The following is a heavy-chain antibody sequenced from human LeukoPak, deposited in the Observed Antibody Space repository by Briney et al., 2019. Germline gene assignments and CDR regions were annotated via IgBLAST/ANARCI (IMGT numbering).Heavy chain of an antibody. V-gene: IGHV3-23*01. J-gene: IGHJ4*02. Sequence: GGSLRLSCAASGFTFSSYAMSWVRQAPGKGLEWVSAISGSGGSTYYADSVKGRFTISRDNSKNTLYLQMNSLRAEDTAVYYCAKAPHIGVVTAILRFDFWGQGTLVTVSS. CDR3: AKAPHIGVVTAILRFDF. CDR1: GFTFSSYA. D-gene: IGHD2-21*02. CDR2: ISGSGGST.